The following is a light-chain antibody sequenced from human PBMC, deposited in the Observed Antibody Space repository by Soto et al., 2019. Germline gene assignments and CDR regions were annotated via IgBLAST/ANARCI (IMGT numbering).Light chain of an antibody. CDR3: QHYISDPGT. J-gene: IGKJ1*01. V-gene: IGKV1-5*01. CDR2: DAS. CDR1: QTIRRW. Sequence: DIEMTQSPSTLSASVGDRLTITCRASQTIRRWLAWYQQRPGKAPKVLSYDASTLESGVPEGFSGSGSETEFTLTISSLQPEDSATYYCQHYISDPGTFGQGTKGEIK.